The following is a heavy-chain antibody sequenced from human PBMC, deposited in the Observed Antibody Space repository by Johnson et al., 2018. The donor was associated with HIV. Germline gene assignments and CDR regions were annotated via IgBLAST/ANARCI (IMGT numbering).Heavy chain of an antibody. V-gene: IGHV3-20*04. CDR3: ARGGMRGELGAFDI. J-gene: IGHJ3*02. CDR2: INWNGDNT. CDR1: GFTFDDYG. D-gene: IGHD1-26*01. Sequence: VQLVESGGGVVRPGGSLRLSCTASGFTFDDYGMSWVRQVPGKGLEWVSGINWNGDNTGYGDSVKGRFTIFRDNAKNSLYLQMNRLRAEDTALYYCARGGMRGELGAFDIWGQGTMVTVSS.